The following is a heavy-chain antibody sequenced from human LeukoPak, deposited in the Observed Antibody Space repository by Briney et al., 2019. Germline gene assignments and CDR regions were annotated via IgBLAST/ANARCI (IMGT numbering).Heavy chain of an antibody. Sequence: PGGSLRLSCAASGFTVSSNYMSWVRQAPGKGLEWVSVIYSGGSTYYADSVKGRFTISRDNSTNTLYLQMNSLRAEDTAVYYCARGSPYYYDSSGYQSYYYYMDVWGKGTTVTVSS. J-gene: IGHJ6*03. CDR3: ARGSPYYYDSSGYQSYYYYMDV. CDR2: IYSGGST. CDR1: GFTVSSNY. D-gene: IGHD3-22*01. V-gene: IGHV3-53*01.